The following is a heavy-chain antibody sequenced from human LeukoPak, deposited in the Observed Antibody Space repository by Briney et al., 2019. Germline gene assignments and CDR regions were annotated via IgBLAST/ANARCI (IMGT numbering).Heavy chain of an antibody. CDR2: VSTTEAT. CDR1: NGAISRGRYH. V-gene: IGHV4-61*02. CDR3: ATLSYSDGSFLY. D-gene: IGHD3-10*01. Sequence: SETLSLTCSVSNGAISRGRYHWSWIRQPAGKGLEWIGRVSTTEATNYNPSLKSRATIPVDTSEEQFSLKLNSVTAADTAVYYCATLSYSDGSFLYWGQGVLVTVSS. J-gene: IGHJ4*02.